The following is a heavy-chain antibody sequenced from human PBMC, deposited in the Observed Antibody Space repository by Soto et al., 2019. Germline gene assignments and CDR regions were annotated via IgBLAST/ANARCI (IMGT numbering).Heavy chain of an antibody. CDR2: IYHSGST. J-gene: IGHJ6*02. Sequence: SETLSLTCAVSGGSISSSNWWSWVRQPPGKGLEWIGEIYHSGSTNYNPSLKSRVTISVDKSKNQFSLKLSSVTAADTAVYYCATSNLAARPGGYYYYYGMDVWGQGTTVTVSS. CDR1: GGSISSSNW. V-gene: IGHV4-4*02. CDR3: ATSNLAARPGGYYYYYGMDV. D-gene: IGHD6-6*01.